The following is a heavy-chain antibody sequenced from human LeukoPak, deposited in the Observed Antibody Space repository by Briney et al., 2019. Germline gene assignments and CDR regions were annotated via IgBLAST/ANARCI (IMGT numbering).Heavy chain of an antibody. J-gene: IGHJ6*02. CDR3: ARADYYGLDV. V-gene: IGHV4-59*08. CDR2: ISYSGNT. Sequence: SQTLSLTCTVSGGSISDFYCNWIRQPPGKGLEWIGYISYSGNTNWNPSLKGRVILSVDTSKSQFSLKLNSVTAADTAVYYCARADYYGLDVWGQGTTVTVSS. CDR1: GGSISDFY.